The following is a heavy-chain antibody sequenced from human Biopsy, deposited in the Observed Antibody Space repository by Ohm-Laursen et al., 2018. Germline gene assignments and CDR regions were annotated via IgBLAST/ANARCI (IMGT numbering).Heavy chain of an antibody. V-gene: IGHV3-21*06. D-gene: IGHD1-14*01. J-gene: IGHJ5*02. CDR1: GFSLTNYT. CDR3: ARGRSHLLPDHDWFDP. Sequence: SLRLSCSASGFSLTNYTINWVRQAPGKGLEWVSSISRSTSHILYAETLKGRFTSSRDNAKNSVYLQMNGLRVEDTAVYYCARGRSHLLPDHDWFDPWGQGTPVTVPS. CDR2: ISRSTSHI.